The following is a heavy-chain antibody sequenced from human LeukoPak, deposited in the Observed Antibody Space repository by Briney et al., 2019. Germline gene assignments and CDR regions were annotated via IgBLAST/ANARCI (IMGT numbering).Heavy chain of an antibody. CDR3: ARDGRPLDY. CDR1: GFTFSNAW. Sequence: GGSLRLSCTASGFTFSNAWMSWIRQAPGKGLEWVANIKQDGGEKYYVDSVKGRFTISRDNAKNSLYLQMNSLRVEDTAVYYCARDGRPLDYWGQGTLVTVSS. V-gene: IGHV3-7*03. J-gene: IGHJ4*02. CDR2: IKQDGGEK.